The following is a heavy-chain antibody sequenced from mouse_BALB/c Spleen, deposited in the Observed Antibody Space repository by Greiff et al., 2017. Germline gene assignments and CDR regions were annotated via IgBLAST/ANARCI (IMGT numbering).Heavy chain of an antibody. D-gene: IGHD2-2*01. Sequence: EGQLVESGGDLVKPGGSLKLSCAASGFTFSSYGMSWVRQTPDKRLEWVATISSGGSYTYYPDSVKGRFTISRDNAKNTLYLQMSSLKSEDTAMYYCARLGDGYDDYFDYWGQGTTLTVSS. CDR1: GFTFSSYG. CDR3: ARLGDGYDDYFDY. V-gene: IGHV5-6*01. J-gene: IGHJ2*01. CDR2: ISSGGSYT.